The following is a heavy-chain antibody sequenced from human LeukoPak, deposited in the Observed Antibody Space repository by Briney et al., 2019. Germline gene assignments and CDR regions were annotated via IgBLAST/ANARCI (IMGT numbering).Heavy chain of an antibody. CDR1: GFPFSTYA. Sequence: GSLPLSCVASGFPFSTYAMCWVRQAPGKGLEWVSAISGSGGSTYYADSVKGRFTISRDNSKNTLYLQMNSLRAEDTALYYCAKGRDGYNLGYSDYWGQGTLVTVSS. D-gene: IGHD5-24*01. CDR2: ISGSGGST. J-gene: IGHJ4*02. V-gene: IGHV3-23*01. CDR3: AKGRDGYNLGYSDY.